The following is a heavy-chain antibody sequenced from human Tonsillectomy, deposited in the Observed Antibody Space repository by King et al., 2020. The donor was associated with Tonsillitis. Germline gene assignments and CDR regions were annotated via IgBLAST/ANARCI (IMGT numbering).Heavy chain of an antibody. V-gene: IGHV3-21*01. Sequence: VQLVESGGGLVKPGGSLRLSCAASGFTFSSYSMNWVRQAPGKGLEWVSSISSSSTYIYYADSVKGRFTISRDNAKNSLYLQMNSLRAEDTAVYYCARVEHYYYDSSGYYYWGQGTLDTVSS. J-gene: IGHJ4*02. CDR1: GFTFSSYS. CDR2: ISSSSTYI. D-gene: IGHD3-22*01. CDR3: ARVEHYYYDSSGYYY.